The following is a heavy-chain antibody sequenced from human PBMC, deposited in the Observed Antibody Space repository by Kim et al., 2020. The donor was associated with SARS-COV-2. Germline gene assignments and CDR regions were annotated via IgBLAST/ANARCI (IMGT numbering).Heavy chain of an antibody. CDR2: IKSKTDGGTT. CDR1: GFTFSNAW. Sequence: GGSLRLSCAASGFTFSNAWMSWVRQAPGKGLEWVGRIKSKTDGGTTDYAAPVKGRFTISRDDSKNTLYLQMNSLKTEDTAVYYCTTANPFYCSGGSCQPSNYGMDVWGQGTTVTVSS. CDR3: TTANPFYCSGGSCQPSNYGMDV. D-gene: IGHD2-15*01. J-gene: IGHJ6*02. V-gene: IGHV3-15*01.